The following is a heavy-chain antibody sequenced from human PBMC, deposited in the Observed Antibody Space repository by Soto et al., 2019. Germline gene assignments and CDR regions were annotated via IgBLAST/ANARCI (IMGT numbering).Heavy chain of an antibody. V-gene: IGHV4-39*01. CDR1: GGSITSSYLY. D-gene: IGHD6-19*01. CDR2: VYYNETT. J-gene: IGHJ4*02. Sequence: PSETLSLTCTVSGGSITSSYLYWGWIRQPPGKGLEWIGSVYYNETTYNNPSLKSRVTISVDTSKNQFSLKMSSVTAADTAVYYCTRHYSSNSALRVFGYWGQGILVT. CDR3: TRHYSSNSALRVFGY.